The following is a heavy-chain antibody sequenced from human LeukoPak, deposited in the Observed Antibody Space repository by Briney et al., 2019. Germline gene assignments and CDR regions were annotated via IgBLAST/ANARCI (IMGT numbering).Heavy chain of an antibody. CDR1: GYTFTSYD. CDR2: VNPKSGNA. J-gene: IGHJ3*02. D-gene: IGHD1-14*01. CDR3: ARRHNGFDI. Sequence: ASVKVPCKTSGYTFTSYDINWVRQASGQGLEWMGWVNPKSGNADYAQKFRGRLTMTRDNSINTAYMELRGLRSEDTAVYYCARRHNGFDIWGQGTMVTVSS. V-gene: IGHV1-8*01.